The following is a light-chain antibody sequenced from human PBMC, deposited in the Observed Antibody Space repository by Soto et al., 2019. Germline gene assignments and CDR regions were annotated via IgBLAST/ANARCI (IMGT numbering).Light chain of an antibody. Sequence: DIVLTQSPATLSLSPGERATLSCRASQSVSKWYVAWYQVKPGQPPRLVIYGASSRASGIPDRFSGGGSEPDFTLTISGLEPEDFAVYYCHKYVMPPFTCGQGTKVEIK. V-gene: IGKV3-20*01. CDR1: QSVSKWY. CDR2: GAS. J-gene: IGKJ2*01. CDR3: HKYVMPPFT.